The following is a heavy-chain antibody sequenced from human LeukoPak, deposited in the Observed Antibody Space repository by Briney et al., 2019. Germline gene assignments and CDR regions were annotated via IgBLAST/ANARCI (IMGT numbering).Heavy chain of an antibody. CDR1: GGSVSSGSYY. V-gene: IGHV4-61*01. CDR3: ASSGSYRFDY. J-gene: IGHJ4*02. Sequence: PSETLSLTCTVSGGSVSSGSYYWSWIRQPPGKGLEWIGYIYYSGSTNYNPSLKSRVTISVDTSKNQFSLKLSSVTAADTAVYYCASSGSYRFDYWGQGTLVTVSS. D-gene: IGHD1-26*01. CDR2: IYYSGST.